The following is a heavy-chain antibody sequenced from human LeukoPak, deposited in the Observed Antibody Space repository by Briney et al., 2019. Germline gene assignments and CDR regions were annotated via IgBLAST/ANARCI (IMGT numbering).Heavy chain of an antibody. CDR3: ARGGAHSSSNCDY. D-gene: IGHD6-13*01. J-gene: IGHJ4*02. Sequence: PGGSLRLSCAASGFTFSDYGMHWVRQAPGKGLESVTVISYDGSNKYYGDSVKGRFTISRDNPKNTLYLQMNSLRVEDTAVYYCARGGAHSSSNCDYWGQGTLVTVSS. CDR2: ISYDGSNK. V-gene: IGHV3-30*03. CDR1: GFTFSDYG.